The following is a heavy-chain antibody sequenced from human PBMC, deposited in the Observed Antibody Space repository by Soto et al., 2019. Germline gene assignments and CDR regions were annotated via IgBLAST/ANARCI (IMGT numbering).Heavy chain of an antibody. CDR2: ISGYNGDT. CDR1: GYSFTTYG. D-gene: IGHD2-8*01. J-gene: IGHJ6*02. Sequence: GASVKVSCKASGYSFTTYGISWVRRAPGQGLEWMGWISGYNGDTNNAQKFQDRVTMTIDRSTTTAYLELRSLTSDDTAVYYCAKNGHPPYYYYGMDVWGQGTTVTVSS. V-gene: IGHV1-18*01. CDR3: AKNGHPPYYYYGMDV.